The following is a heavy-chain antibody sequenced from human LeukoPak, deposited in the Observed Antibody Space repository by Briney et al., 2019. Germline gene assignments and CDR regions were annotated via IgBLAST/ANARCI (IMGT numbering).Heavy chain of an antibody. D-gene: IGHD2-2*01. CDR2: INPNSGGT. Sequence: ASVKVSCKASGYTFTGYYMHWVRQAPGQGLEWMGWINPNSGGTTYAQKFQGRVTMTRDTSISTAYMELSRLTSDDTAVYYCAKVWCSSTSCYSRPDYYYGMDVWGQGTTVTVSS. V-gene: IGHV1-2*02. J-gene: IGHJ6*02. CDR1: GYTFTGYY. CDR3: AKVWCSSTSCYSRPDYYYGMDV.